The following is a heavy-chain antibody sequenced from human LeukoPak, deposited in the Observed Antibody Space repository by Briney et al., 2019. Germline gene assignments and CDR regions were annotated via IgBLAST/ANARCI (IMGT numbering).Heavy chain of an antibody. J-gene: IGHJ5*02. CDR3: ARRGEVTGITYWFDP. CDR1: GYNFTNYW. V-gene: IGHV5-51*01. Sequence: GESLKISCRGSGYNFTNYWIVWVRQMPRKGLEWIGIIYPDDSDARYIPSFQGQVTISVDKSISTAYLQWSSLKASDTAMYYCARRGEVTGITYWFDPWGQGTLVTVSS. CDR2: IYPDDSDA. D-gene: IGHD1-20*01.